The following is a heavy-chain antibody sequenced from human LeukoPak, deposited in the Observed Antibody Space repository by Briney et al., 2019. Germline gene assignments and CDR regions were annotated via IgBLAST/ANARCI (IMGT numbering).Heavy chain of an antibody. CDR2: IYYSGST. Sequence: PSETLSLTCTVSGGSISSYYWSWLRQPPGKGLEWIGYIYYSGSTNYNPSLKSRVTISVDTSKNQFSLKLSSVTAADTAVYYCARRDSSGWYYFDYWGQGTLVTVSS. D-gene: IGHD6-19*01. V-gene: IGHV4-59*08. CDR1: GGSISSYY. CDR3: ARRDSSGWYYFDY. J-gene: IGHJ4*02.